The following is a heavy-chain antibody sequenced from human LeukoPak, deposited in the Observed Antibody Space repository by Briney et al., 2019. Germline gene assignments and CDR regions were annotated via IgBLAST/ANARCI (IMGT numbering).Heavy chain of an antibody. CDR2: MYYDGSS. CDR1: GGSINSGTFY. CDR3: ARRSDSGSDDGEDYFDY. V-gene: IGHV4-39*01. J-gene: IGHJ4*02. Sequence: PSETLSLACTVSGGSINSGTFYWGWLRQPPGKGLEWFGSMYYDGSSYYNPSLKSRVTTSVDTSKNQFSLKLTSVTAADTAVYFCARRSDSGSDDGEDYFDYWGQGTLVTVSS. D-gene: IGHD1-26*01.